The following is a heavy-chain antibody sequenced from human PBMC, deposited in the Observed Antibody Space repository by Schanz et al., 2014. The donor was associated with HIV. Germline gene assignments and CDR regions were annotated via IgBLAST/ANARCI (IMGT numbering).Heavy chain of an antibody. CDR1: GFTFSNYG. CDR3: ARGQPLVQRWFDP. Sequence: QVQLVESGGGVVQPGRSLRLSCTASGFTFSNYGMHWVRQAPGKGLEWVAAIWYDGSNKFYADSVKGRFTISRDNSKNTLYLQMNNLRAEDTAVYYCARGQPLVQRWFDPWGQGTLVTVSS. CDR2: IWYDGSNK. V-gene: IGHV3-33*01. J-gene: IGHJ5*02. D-gene: IGHD6-13*01.